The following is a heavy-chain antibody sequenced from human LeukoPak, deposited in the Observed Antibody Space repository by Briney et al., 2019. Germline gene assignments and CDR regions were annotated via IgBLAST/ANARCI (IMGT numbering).Heavy chain of an antibody. V-gene: IGHV4-34*01. CDR1: GGSFSGYY. J-gene: IGHJ5*02. CDR2: INHSGST. D-gene: IGHD3-3*01. Sequence: NPSETLSLTCAVYGGSFSGYYWSWIRQPPGKGLEWIGEINHSGSTNYNPSLKSRVTISVDTSKNQFSLKLSSVTAADTAVYYCARHYRMSLIFGVVIYDWFDPWGQGTLVTVSS. CDR3: ARHYRMSLIFGVVIYDWFDP.